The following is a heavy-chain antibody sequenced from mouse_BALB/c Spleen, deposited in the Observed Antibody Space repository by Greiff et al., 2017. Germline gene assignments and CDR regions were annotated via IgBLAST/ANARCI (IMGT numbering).Heavy chain of an antibody. J-gene: IGHJ3*01. CDR2: IDPANGNT. CDR3: ALLLTGTVAWFAD. V-gene: IGHV14-3*02. Sequence: VQLQQSGAELVKPGASVKLSCTASGFNIKDTYMHWVKQRPEQGLEWIGRIDPANGNTKYDPKFQGKATITADTSSNTAYLQLSSLTSEDTAVYYCALLLTGTVAWFADWGQGTLVTVSA. D-gene: IGHD4-1*01. CDR1: GFNIKDTY.